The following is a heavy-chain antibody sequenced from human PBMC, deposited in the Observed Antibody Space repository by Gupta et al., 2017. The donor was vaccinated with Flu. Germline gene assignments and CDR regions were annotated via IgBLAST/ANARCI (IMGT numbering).Heavy chain of an antibody. J-gene: IGHJ4*02. V-gene: IGHV4-59*08. CDR2: IYYSGST. CDR1: GGSISSYY. Sequence: QVQLQESGPGLVKPSETLSLTCTVSGGSISSYYWSWIRQPPGKGLEWIGYIYYSGSTNYNPSLKSRVTISVDTSKNQFSLKLSSVTAADTAVYYCARHRVGATPSDYWGQGTLVTVSS. D-gene: IGHD1-26*01. CDR3: ARHRVGATPSDY.